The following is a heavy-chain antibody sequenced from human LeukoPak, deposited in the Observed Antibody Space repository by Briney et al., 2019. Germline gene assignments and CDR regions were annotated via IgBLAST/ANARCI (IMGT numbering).Heavy chain of an antibody. CDR3: ARDRIVATTYYYYYGMDV. CDR2: INHSGST. J-gene: IGHJ6*04. D-gene: IGHD5-12*01. V-gene: IGHV4-34*01. Sequence: SETLSLTCAVYGGSFSGYYWSWIRQPPGKGLEWIGEINHSGSTNYNPSHKSRVTISVDTSKNQFSLKLSSVTAADTAVYYCARDRIVATTYYYYYGMDVWGKGTTVTVSS. CDR1: GGSFSGYY.